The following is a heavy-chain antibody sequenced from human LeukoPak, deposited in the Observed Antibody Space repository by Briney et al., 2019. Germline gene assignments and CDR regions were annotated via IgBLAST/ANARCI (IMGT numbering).Heavy chain of an antibody. Sequence: GGSLRLSCADSGFTFSSYWMSWVRQAPGKGLEWVANIKQDGSEKYYVDSVKGRFTIPRDNAKNSLYLQMNSLRAEDTAVYYCARRRVLLWFGELLYPPYFDYWGQGTLVTVSS. CDR3: ARRRVLLWFGELLYPPYFDY. V-gene: IGHV3-7*03. J-gene: IGHJ4*02. CDR2: IKQDGSEK. CDR1: GFTFSSYW. D-gene: IGHD3-10*01.